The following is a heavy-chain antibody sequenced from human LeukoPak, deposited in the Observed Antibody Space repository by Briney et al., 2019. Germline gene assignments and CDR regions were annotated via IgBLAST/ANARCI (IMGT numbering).Heavy chain of an antibody. J-gene: IGHJ4*02. Sequence: GGSLRLSCAASGFTFDDYAMHWVRQAPGKGLEWVSGISWNSGSIGYADSVKGRFTISRDNAKNSLYLQMNSLTAEDTAVYYCARDYTYCSGSRCYDRFDYWGQGIRVTVSS. CDR1: GFTFDDYA. V-gene: IGHV3-9*01. CDR3: ARDYTYCSGSRCYDRFDY. CDR2: ISWNSGSI. D-gene: IGHD2-15*01.